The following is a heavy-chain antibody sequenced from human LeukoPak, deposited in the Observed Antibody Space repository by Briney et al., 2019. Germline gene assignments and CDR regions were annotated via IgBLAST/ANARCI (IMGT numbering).Heavy chain of an antibody. D-gene: IGHD2-21*02. CDR1: GYTFTGYY. J-gene: IGHJ4*02. CDR2: INPNSGGT. Sequence: SVKVSCKASGYTFTGYYMHWVRQAPGQGLEWMGWINPNSGGTDYAQKFQGRVTMTRDTSISTAYMELSRLRSDDTAVYYCARDGGAYCGGDCYFADDYWGQGTLVSVSS. CDR3: ARDGGAYCGGDCYFADDY. V-gene: IGHV1-2*02.